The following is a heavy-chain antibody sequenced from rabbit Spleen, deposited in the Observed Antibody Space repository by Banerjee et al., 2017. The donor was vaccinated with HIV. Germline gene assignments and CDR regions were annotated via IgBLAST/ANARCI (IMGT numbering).Heavy chain of an antibody. CDR1: GFSFSTDYY. V-gene: IGHV1S45*01. J-gene: IGHJ3*01. CDR3: ARSDNYWGYLDL. D-gene: IGHD1-1*01. CDR2: IDAASSGST. Sequence: QQQLEESGGGLVKPGGTLTLTCTASGFSFSTDYYMCWVRQAPGKGLEWIACIDAASSGSTYAASWAKGRFTISKTSSTTVTLQMTSLTAADTATYFCARSDNYWGYLDLWGQGTLVTVS.